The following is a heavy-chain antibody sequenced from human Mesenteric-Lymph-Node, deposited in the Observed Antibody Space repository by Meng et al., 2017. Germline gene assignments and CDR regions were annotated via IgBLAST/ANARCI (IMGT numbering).Heavy chain of an antibody. J-gene: IGHJ3*02. CDR2: IYHSGST. CDR3: ARASYCSSTSCYLYDAFDI. V-gene: IGHV4-38-2*02. Sequence: SETLSLTCTVSGYSISSGYYWGWIRQPPGKGLEWIGSIYHSGSTYYNPFLKSRVTISVDTSKNQFSLKLSAVTAADTAVYYCARASYCSSTSCYLYDAFDIWGQGTMVTVSS. D-gene: IGHD2-2*01. CDR1: GYSISSGYY.